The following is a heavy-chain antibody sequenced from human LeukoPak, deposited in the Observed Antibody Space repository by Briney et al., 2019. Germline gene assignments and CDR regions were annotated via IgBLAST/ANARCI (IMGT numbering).Heavy chain of an antibody. CDR1: GGSISSYY. CDR2: IYYSGST. Sequence: SETLSLTCTVSGGSISSYYWSWIRQPPGKGLEWIGYIYYSGSTNQNPPLKSRVIISVDTSKNQFSLKLSSVTAADTAVYYCARSFVGGPDYGGNLDAFDIWGQGTMVTVSP. J-gene: IGHJ3*02. D-gene: IGHD4-23*01. CDR3: ARSFVGGPDYGGNLDAFDI. V-gene: IGHV4-59*01.